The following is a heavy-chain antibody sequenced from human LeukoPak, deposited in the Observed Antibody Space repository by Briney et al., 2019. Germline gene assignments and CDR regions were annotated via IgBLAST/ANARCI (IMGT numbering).Heavy chain of an antibody. J-gene: IGHJ4*02. CDR2: INPSGGST. CDR1: GYTFTSYY. V-gene: IGHV1-46*01. Sequence: ASVKVSCKASGYTFTSYYMHWVRQAPGLGLEWMGIINPSGGSTSYAQKFQGRVTMTRDTSTSTVYMELSSLRSEDTAVYYCARDGDYDILTGYYGSKATFDYWGQGTLVTVSS. D-gene: IGHD3-9*01. CDR3: ARDGDYDILTGYYGSKATFDY.